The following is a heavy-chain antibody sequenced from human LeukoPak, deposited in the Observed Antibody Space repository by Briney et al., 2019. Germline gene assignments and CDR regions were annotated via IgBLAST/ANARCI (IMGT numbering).Heavy chain of an antibody. CDR2: ISGSGGST. Sequence: PGGSLRLSCAASGFTFSSCAMSWVRQAPGKGLEWVSAISGSGGSTYYADSVKGRFTISRDNSKNTLYLQMNSLRAEDTAVYYCAKEGPPDYYGSGSYFDYWGQGTLVTVSS. V-gene: IGHV3-23*01. CDR3: AKEGPPDYYGSGSYFDY. CDR1: GFTFSSCA. J-gene: IGHJ4*02. D-gene: IGHD3-10*01.